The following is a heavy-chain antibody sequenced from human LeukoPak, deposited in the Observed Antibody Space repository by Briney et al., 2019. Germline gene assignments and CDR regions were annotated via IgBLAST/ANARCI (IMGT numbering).Heavy chain of an antibody. CDR2: IYYSGST. CDR1: GGSISSYY. CDR3: VRWGPVLGYCSGGSCYTRGNAFDI. V-gene: IGHV4-59*08. D-gene: IGHD2-15*01. J-gene: IGHJ3*02. Sequence: SETLSLTCTVSGGSISSYYWSWIRQPPGKGLEWIGYIYYSGSTNYNPSLKSRVTISVDTSKNQFSLKLSSVTAADTAVYYCVRWGPVLGYCSGGSCYTRGNAFDIWGQGTMVTVSS.